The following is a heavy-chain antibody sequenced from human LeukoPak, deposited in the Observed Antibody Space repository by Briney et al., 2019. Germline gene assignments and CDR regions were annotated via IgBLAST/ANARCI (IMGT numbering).Heavy chain of an antibody. Sequence: ASAKVSCKAFGYGFTSYYIHWVRQAPAQGLEWMGVINPSVGGTTYARKFQGRVTMTRDTSTSTVYMELSSLRSEDTAVYYCARHGSGRYYPAEGRVDYWGQGTLVTVSS. CDR3: ARHGSGRYYPAEGRVDY. J-gene: IGHJ4*02. CDR1: GYGFTSYY. V-gene: IGHV1-46*03. CDR2: INPSVGGT. D-gene: IGHD3-10*01.